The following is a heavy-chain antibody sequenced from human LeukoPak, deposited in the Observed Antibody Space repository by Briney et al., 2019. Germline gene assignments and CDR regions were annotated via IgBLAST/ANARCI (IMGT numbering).Heavy chain of an antibody. Sequence: PSETLSLTCTVSGGSISSYYWSWIQQPAGKGLEWIGRIYTSGSTNYNPSLKSRVTMSVDTSKNQFSLKLSSVTAADTAVYYCARDRRYYYGSGIYYYYYGMDVWGQGTTVTVSS. CDR3: ARDRRYYYGSGIYYYYYGMDV. CDR2: IYTSGST. V-gene: IGHV4-4*07. J-gene: IGHJ6*02. CDR1: GGSISSYY. D-gene: IGHD3-10*01.